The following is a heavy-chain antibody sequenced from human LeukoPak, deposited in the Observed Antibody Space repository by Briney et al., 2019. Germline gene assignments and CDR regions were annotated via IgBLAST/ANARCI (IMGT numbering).Heavy chain of an antibody. Sequence: GGSLRLSCAASGFTVSTSYMSWVRQAPGKGLVWVSRITSDGTATTYADSVKGRFTISRDNAKNTLYLQMNSLRVEDTALYYCARGYNYANDFDSWGQGTLVSVSS. CDR3: ARGYNYANDFDS. CDR2: ITSDGTAT. J-gene: IGHJ4*02. CDR1: GFTVSTSY. V-gene: IGHV3-74*01. D-gene: IGHD5-24*01.